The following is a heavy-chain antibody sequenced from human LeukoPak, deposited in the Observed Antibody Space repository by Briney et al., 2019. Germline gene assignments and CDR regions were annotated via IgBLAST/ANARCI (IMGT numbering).Heavy chain of an antibody. J-gene: IGHJ4*02. V-gene: IGHV1-2*02. D-gene: IGHD2-8*01. CDR3: ARVGMVYAIRVGLFDY. CDR2: INPNSGGT. Sequence: ASVKVSCKASGYIFTGYYMHWVRQAPGQGLEWMGWINPNSGGTNYAQKLQGRVTMTTDTSTSTAYMELRSLRSDDTAVYYCARVGMVYAIRVGLFDYWGQGTLVTVSS. CDR1: GYIFTGYY.